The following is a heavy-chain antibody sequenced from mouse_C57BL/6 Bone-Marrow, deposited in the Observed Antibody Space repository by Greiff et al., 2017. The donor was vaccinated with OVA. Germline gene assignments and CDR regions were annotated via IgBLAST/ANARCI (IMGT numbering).Heavy chain of an antibody. V-gene: IGHV5-16*01. CDR1: GFTFSDYY. CDR3: AREGSYYYGSSHFDY. D-gene: IGHD1-1*01. Sequence: EVKLMESEGGLVQPGSSMKLSCTASGFTFSDYYMAWVRQVPEKGLEWVANINYDGSSTYYLDSLKSRFIISRDNAKNILYLQMSSLKSEDTATYYCAREGSYYYGSSHFDYWGQGTTLTVSS. CDR2: INYDGSST. J-gene: IGHJ2*01.